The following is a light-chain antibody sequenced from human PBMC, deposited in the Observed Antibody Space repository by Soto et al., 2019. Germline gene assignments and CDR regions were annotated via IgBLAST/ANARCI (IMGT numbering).Light chain of an antibody. V-gene: IGKV3-11*01. Sequence: EMVLTQSPDTLSLSPGERATLSCRASQSFRGLLAWYQQKPGQAPRLLIYDAYNRATGIPPRFSGSGSGTDFTLTISSLEPEDSAVYYCQQRHMWLITFGQGTRLEIK. CDR2: DAY. J-gene: IGKJ5*01. CDR1: QSFRGL. CDR3: QQRHMWLIT.